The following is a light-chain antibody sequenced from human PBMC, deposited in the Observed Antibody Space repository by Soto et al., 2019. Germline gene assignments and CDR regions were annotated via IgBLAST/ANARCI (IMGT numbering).Light chain of an antibody. CDR1: SSDVGAGNF. V-gene: IGLV2-14*01. Sequence: QSALTQPASVSGSPGQSITISCTGTSSDVGAGNFVSWFQQHPGKAPKLMIYEVTNRPSGVYYRFSGSKSGNTASLTISGLQAEDADDYYCSSFTSTNTWVFGGGTKLTVL. J-gene: IGLJ3*02. CDR2: EVT. CDR3: SSFTSTNTWV.